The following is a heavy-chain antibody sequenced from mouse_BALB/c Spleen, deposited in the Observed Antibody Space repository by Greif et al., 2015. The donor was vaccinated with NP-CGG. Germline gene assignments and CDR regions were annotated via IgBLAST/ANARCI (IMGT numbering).Heavy chain of an antibody. CDR3: AREFLYYYGSSYWYFDV. Sequence: EVQLQQSGPELVKPGASVKISCKASGYTFTDYNMHWVKQSHGKSLEWIGYIYPYNGGTGYNQKFKSKATLTVDNSSSTAYMELRSLTSEDSAVYYCAREFLYYYGSSYWYFDVWGAGTTVTVSS. D-gene: IGHD1-1*01. J-gene: IGHJ1*01. V-gene: IGHV1S29*02. CDR2: IYPYNGGT. CDR1: GYTFTDYN.